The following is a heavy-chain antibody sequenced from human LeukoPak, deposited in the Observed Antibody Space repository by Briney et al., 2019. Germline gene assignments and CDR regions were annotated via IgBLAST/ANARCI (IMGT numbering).Heavy chain of an antibody. Sequence: ASVKVSCKASGYTFTSYGISWVRQAPGQGLEWMGWISAYNGNTSYAQKLQGRVTMTTDTSTSTAYMELRSLRSDDTAVYYCARRNIVVVVAATYWYFDLWGRGTLVTVSS. J-gene: IGHJ2*01. D-gene: IGHD2-15*01. CDR2: ISAYNGNT. CDR1: GYTFTSYG. CDR3: ARRNIVVVVAATYWYFDL. V-gene: IGHV1-18*01.